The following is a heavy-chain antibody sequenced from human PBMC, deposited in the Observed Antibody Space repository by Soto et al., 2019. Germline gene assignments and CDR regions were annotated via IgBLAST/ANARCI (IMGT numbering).Heavy chain of an antibody. J-gene: IGHJ4*02. CDR1: GFTFTTYA. D-gene: IGHD6-13*01. CDR3: ARGGSRPRWYYFDY. CDR2: SSYDGSKH. V-gene: IGHV3-30-3*01. Sequence: QVQLVESGGGVVQPGRSLRLSCAASGFTFTTYAMHWVRQAPGKGLEWVAVSSYDGSKHYYADSVKGRFTISRDSSKNILYLQMNSLRAEDTGIYYCARGGSRPRWYYFDYWGQGTLVTVSS.